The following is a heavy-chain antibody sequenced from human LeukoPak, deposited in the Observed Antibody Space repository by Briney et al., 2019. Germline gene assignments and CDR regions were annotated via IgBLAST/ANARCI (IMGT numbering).Heavy chain of an antibody. CDR3: ARHGPSKELPYNWFDP. Sequence: SETLSLTCAVSGYSVSSGHYWGWIQQSPGKGLEWIGSIYHSGRTHYNPPLKSRVTISLDTSKNQFSLKLTSVTAADTAVYYCARHGPSKELPYNWFDPWGQGSLVTVSS. V-gene: IGHV4-38-2*01. CDR1: GYSVSSGHY. CDR2: IYHSGRT. J-gene: IGHJ5*02. D-gene: IGHD1-7*01.